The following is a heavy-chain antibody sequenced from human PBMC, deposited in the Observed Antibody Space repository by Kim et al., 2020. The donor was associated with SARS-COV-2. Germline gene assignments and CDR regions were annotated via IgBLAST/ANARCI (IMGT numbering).Heavy chain of an antibody. CDR1: GYTLTELS. CDR3: ATYDYDRVAFDI. J-gene: IGHJ3*02. Sequence: ASVKVSCKVSGYTLTELSMHWVRQAPGKGLEWMGGFDPEDGETIYAQKFQGRVTMTEDTSTDTAYMELSSLRSADTAVYYCATYDYDRVAFDIWGQGTMVTVSS. V-gene: IGHV1-24*01. CDR2: FDPEDGET. D-gene: IGHD3-10*02.